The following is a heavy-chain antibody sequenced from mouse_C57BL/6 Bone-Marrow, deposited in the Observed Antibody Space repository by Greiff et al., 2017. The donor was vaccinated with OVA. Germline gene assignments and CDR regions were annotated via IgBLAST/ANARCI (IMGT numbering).Heavy chain of an antibody. CDR3: ARAVVWQGAMDY. D-gene: IGHD1-3*01. Sequence: EVMLVESGGGLVKPGGSLKLSCAASGFTFSDYGMHWVRQAPGTGLEWVAYISSGSSTIYYADTVKGRFTISRDNAKNTLFLQMTSLRSEDTAMYYCARAVVWQGAMDYWGQGTTVTVSS. J-gene: IGHJ4*01. CDR1: GFTFSDYG. V-gene: IGHV5-17*01. CDR2: ISSGSSTI.